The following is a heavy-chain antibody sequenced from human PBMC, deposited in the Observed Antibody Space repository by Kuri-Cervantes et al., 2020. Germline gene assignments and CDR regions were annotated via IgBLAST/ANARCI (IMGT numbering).Heavy chain of an antibody. J-gene: IGHJ4*02. V-gene: IGHV4-38-2*01. CDR2: IYHSGST. CDR3: ARGGRGDYFI. CDR1: GYSISSGYY. Sequence: SETLSLTCAVSGYSISSGYYWGWIRQPPGKGLEWIGSIYHSGSTYYNPSLKSRVTISVDTSKNQFSLKLSSVTAADTAVYYCARGGRGDYFIWGQGTRVTVSS. D-gene: IGHD4-17*01.